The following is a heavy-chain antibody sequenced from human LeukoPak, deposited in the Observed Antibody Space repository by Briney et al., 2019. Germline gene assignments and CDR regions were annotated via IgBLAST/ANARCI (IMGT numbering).Heavy chain of an antibody. CDR2: IFHPAIT. D-gene: IGHD3-10*01. CDR1: GGTISSYY. CDR3: ARTHDSGIHHL. Sequence: SENLSFTCSVSGGTISSYYWSWNRQPPGKGLASTAYIFHPAITSYIPALKSRVTISVDTSDNQCSLELSSVTPAYTAVYYCARTHDSGIHHLWGQGSLVTVSS. V-gene: IGHV4-59*08. J-gene: IGHJ4*02.